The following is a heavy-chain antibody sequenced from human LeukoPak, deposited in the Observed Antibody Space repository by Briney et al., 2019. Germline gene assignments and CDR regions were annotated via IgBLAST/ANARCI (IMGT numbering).Heavy chain of an antibody. CDR2: ISYDGRNI. CDR3: AKPLPGYSSGQPFQH. CDR1: GFTFNNYG. V-gene: IGHV3-30*18. D-gene: IGHD6-19*01. J-gene: IGHJ1*01. Sequence: PGKSLRLSCAASGFTFNNYGMHWVRQAPGKGLEWVAVISYDGRNIHYPDSVKGRFTISRDISTDTLWLQMDSLRTEDTAVYYCAKPLPGYSSGQPFQHWGQGTLVTVSS.